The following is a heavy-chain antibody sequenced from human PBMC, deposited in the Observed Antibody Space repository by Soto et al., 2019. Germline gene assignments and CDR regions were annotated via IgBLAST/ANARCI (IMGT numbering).Heavy chain of an antibody. CDR1: GYTFSSYA. V-gene: IGHV1-69*13. CDR3: ARGGSSRYYYGMDV. Sequence: SVKVSCKASGYTFSSYAISWVRQAPGQGLEWMGGIIPIFGTANYAQKFQGRVTITADESTSTAYMELSSLRSEDTAVYYCARGGSSRYYYGMDVWGQGTTVTVSS. CDR2: IIPIFGTA. D-gene: IGHD6-6*01. J-gene: IGHJ6*02.